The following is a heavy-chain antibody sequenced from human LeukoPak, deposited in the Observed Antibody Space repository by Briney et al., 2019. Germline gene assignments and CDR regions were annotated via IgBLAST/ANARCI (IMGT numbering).Heavy chain of an antibody. D-gene: IGHD4-23*01. Sequence: PGGSPRLSCAASGFTFRSYSMSWVRQAPGRGLEWVSAISGNGDSTYYADSVKGRFTISRDNSKNTLFLQMSSLRAEDTAVYYCAKGDYGGDFRYFDYWGQGTLVTVSS. CDR2: ISGNGDST. V-gene: IGHV3-23*01. CDR1: GFTFRSYS. J-gene: IGHJ4*02. CDR3: AKGDYGGDFRYFDY.